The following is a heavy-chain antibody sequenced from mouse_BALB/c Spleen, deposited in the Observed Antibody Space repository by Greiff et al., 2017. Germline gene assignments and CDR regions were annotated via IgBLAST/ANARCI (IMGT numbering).Heavy chain of an antibody. V-gene: IGHV1-9*01. J-gene: IGHJ4*01. CDR3: ARGGRRLPLAMDY. CDR2: ILPGSGST. Sequence: VMLVESGAELMKPGASVKISCKATGYTFSSYWIEWVKQRPGHGLEWIGEILPGSGSTNYNEKFKGKATFTADTSSNTAYMQLSSLTSEDSAVYYCARGGRRLPLAMDYWGQGTSVTVSS. D-gene: IGHD1-2*01. CDR1: GYTFSSYW.